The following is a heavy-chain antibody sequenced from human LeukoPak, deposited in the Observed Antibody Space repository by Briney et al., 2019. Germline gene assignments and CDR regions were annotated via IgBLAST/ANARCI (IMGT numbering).Heavy chain of an antibody. CDR1: GYTFTSYA. Sequence: ASVKVSCKASGYTFTSYAMHWVRQAPGQRLEWMGWINAGNGNTKYSQKFQGRVTITRDTSASTAYMELSSLRSEDTAVYYCARDWHCIGGSCYSARTPFDYWGQGTLVTVSS. CDR3: ARDWHCIGGSCYSARTPFDY. V-gene: IGHV1-3*01. J-gene: IGHJ4*02. CDR2: INAGNGNT. D-gene: IGHD2-15*01.